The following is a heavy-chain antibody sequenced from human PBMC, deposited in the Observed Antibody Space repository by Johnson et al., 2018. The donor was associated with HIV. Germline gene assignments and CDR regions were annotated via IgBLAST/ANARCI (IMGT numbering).Heavy chain of an antibody. Sequence: QVQLVESGGGVVQPGGSLRLSCAESGFTFSNYAIHWVRQAPGKGLEWVAFIRYDGTNNYYADSVRGRFTISRDNSKNTVYLQMNSLRAEDTAVYYCAKDLAVVFVTTNGAGAFDLWGQGTLVTVSS. J-gene: IGHJ3*01. V-gene: IGHV3-30*02. CDR1: GFTFSNYA. CDR2: IRYDGTNN. D-gene: IGHD2-2*01. CDR3: AKDLAVVFVTTNGAGAFDL.